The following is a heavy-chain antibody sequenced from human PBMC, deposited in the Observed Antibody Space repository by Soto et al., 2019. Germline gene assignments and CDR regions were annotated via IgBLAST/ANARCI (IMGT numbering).Heavy chain of an antibody. V-gene: IGHV5-10-1*01. Sequence: PGESLKISCKGSGYSFTSYWISWVRQMPGKGLEWMGRIDPSGSYTNYSPSFQGHVTISADKSISTAYLQWSSLKASDTAMYYCASEQQLGQYPTGFDPWGQGTLVTVSS. J-gene: IGHJ5*02. D-gene: IGHD6-13*01. CDR3: ASEQQLGQYPTGFDP. CDR2: IDPSGSYT. CDR1: GYSFTSYW.